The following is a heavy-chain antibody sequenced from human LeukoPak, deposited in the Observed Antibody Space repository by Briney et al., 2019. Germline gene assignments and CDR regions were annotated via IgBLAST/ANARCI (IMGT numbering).Heavy chain of an antibody. D-gene: IGHD3-9*01. V-gene: IGHV4-59*01. Sequence: PSETLSLTCTVAGGSISSYYWSWIRLPPGKGLEWIGYISKSGNTNYSLSLKSRVTIFGDTSKNQFFLKLSSVTAADTAVYYCARARYVNSFYAFDIWGQGTLVTVSS. CDR2: ISKSGNT. CDR1: GGSISSYY. J-gene: IGHJ3*02. CDR3: ARARYVNSFYAFDI.